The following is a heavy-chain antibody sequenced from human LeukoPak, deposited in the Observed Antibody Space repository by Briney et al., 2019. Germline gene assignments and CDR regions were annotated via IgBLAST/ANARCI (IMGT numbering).Heavy chain of an antibody. D-gene: IGHD1-26*01. CDR1: GFTFSSYG. J-gene: IGHJ4*02. Sequence: PGGSLRLSCAASGFTFSSYGMHSVRQAPGKGLEWVTVIWTDGSKKYYVDSVKGRCSISRDNSNNILYLQMDSLRVEDTAVYYCVRRGAGTYDFDYWGQGTLVTVST. CDR2: IWTDGSKK. CDR3: VRRGAGTYDFDY. V-gene: IGHV3-33*01.